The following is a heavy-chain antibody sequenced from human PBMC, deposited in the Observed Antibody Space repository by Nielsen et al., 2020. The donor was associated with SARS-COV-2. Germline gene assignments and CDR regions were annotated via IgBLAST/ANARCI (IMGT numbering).Heavy chain of an antibody. V-gene: IGHV4-59*08. Sequence: SETLSLTCSVSGASISSYYWSWIRQPPGKEPEWIGHIYYTGSTTYNSSLRGRITISVDTSKNQFSLRLSSVTAADTAVYYCARYNYDSGGYYYAYWGQGALVTVSS. J-gene: IGHJ4*02. CDR2: IYYTGST. CDR1: GASISSYY. D-gene: IGHD3-22*01. CDR3: ARYNYDSGGYYYAY.